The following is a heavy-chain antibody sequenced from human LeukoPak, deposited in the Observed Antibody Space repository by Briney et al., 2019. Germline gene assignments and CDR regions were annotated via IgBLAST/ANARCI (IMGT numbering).Heavy chain of an antibody. J-gene: IGHJ3*02. CDR1: GGSISSYY. V-gene: IGHV4-59*08. CDR3: ASYYGSGSYYLDAFDI. D-gene: IGHD3-10*01. CDR2: IYYSGST. Sequence: SETLSLTCTVSGGSISSYYWSWIRQPPGKGLEWIGYIYYSGSTNYNPSLKSRVTISVDTSKNQFSLKLSSVTAADTAVYCCASYYGSGSYYLDAFDIWGQGTMVTVSS.